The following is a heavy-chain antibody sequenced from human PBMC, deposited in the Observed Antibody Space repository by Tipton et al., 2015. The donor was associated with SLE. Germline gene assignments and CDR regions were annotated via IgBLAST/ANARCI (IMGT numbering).Heavy chain of an antibody. J-gene: IGHJ4*02. V-gene: IGHV4-4*07. CDR2: VSTSGIT. CDR1: GASISNYY. CDR3: AVNVVVKVQVDY. Sequence: GASISNYYYIWIRQPAEKGLEWIGRVSTSGITNYNPSLKSRVTMSIDTSKNQFSLDLSSVTAADTAVYYCAVNVVVKVQVDYWGPGALVTVSS. D-gene: IGHD2-21*01.